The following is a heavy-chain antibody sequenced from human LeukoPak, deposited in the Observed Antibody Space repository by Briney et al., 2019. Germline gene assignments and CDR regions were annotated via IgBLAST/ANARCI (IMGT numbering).Heavy chain of an antibody. CDR1: GYTFTGYY. CDR2: INPNSGGT. D-gene: IGHD6-13*01. J-gene: IGHJ6*02. V-gene: IGHV1-2*04. CDR3: ARDHYPPIISSSSQRGYYYYGMDV. Sequence: GASVKVSCKASGYTFTGYYMHWVRQAPGQGLEWMGWINPNSGGTNYAQKFQGWVTMTRDTSISTAYMELSRLRSDDTAVYYCARDHYPPIISSSSQRGYYYYGMDVWGQGTTVTVSS.